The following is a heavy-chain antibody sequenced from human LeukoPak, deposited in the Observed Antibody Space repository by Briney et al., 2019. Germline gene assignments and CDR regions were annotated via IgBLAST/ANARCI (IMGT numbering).Heavy chain of an antibody. V-gene: IGHV3-23*01. CDR1: GFTFSSYG. D-gene: IGHD3-10*01. Sequence: GGSLRLSCVASGFTFSSYGMSWVRQVPGKGLEWVSVISDSGGRIYYADSVKGRFTISRDNSKNTLYLQMNSLRAEDTAVYYCAKDTVRGWFGEPPEFDPWGQGTLVTVSS. J-gene: IGHJ5*02. CDR2: ISDSGGRI. CDR3: AKDTVRGWFGEPPEFDP.